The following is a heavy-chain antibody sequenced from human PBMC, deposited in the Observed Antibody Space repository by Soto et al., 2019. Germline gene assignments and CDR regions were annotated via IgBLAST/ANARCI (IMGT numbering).Heavy chain of an antibody. CDR2: ILYDGTNR. CDR1: GFTFSSYG. J-gene: IGHJ4*02. Sequence: QVQLVESGGGVVQPGRSLRLSCEASGFTFSSYGMHWVRQSPGKGLEWVAGILYDGTNRYYADSVKGRFTISRDNSKNTLYLQMNSLRVEDTAVYYCAKRRGQNYDFWSGYYFDHWGQGTLVTVSS. CDR3: AKRRGQNYDFWSGYYFDH. D-gene: IGHD3-3*01. V-gene: IGHV3-30*18.